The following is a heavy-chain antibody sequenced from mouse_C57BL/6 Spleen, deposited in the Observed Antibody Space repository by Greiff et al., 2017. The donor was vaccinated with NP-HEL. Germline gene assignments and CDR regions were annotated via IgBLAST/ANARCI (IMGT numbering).Heavy chain of an antibody. Sequence: QVQLKESGPGLVQPSQSLSITCTVSGFSLTSYGVHWVRQSPGKGLEWLGVIWRGGSTDYNAAFMSRLSITKDNSKSQVFFKMNSLQADDTAIYYCANLYDGYYGAMDYWGQGTSVTVSS. J-gene: IGHJ4*01. D-gene: IGHD2-3*01. CDR1: GFSLTSYG. CDR2: IWRGGST. CDR3: ANLYDGYYGAMDY. V-gene: IGHV2-5*01.